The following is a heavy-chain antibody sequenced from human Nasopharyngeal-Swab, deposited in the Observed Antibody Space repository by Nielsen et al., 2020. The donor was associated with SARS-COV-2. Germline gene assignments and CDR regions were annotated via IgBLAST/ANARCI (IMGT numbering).Heavy chain of an antibody. J-gene: IGHJ6*02. Sequence: SVKVSCKASGGTFSSYAISWVRQAPGQGLEWMGRIIPILGIANYAQKFQGRVTMTRDTSISTAYMELSRLRSDDTAVYYCATRGEVVVAATGYYYYGMDVWGQGTTVTVSS. CDR1: GGTFSSYA. D-gene: IGHD2-15*01. CDR2: IIPILGIA. V-gene: IGHV1-69*04. CDR3: ATRGEVVVAATGYYYYGMDV.